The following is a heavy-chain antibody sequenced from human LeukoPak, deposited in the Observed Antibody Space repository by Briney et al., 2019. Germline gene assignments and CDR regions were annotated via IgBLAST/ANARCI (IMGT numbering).Heavy chain of an antibody. CDR2: ISYDGSNK. CDR1: GFTFSSYA. Sequence: GGSLRLSCAASGFTFSSYAMHWVRQAPGKGLEWVAVISYDGSNKYYADSVKGRFTISRDNSKNTLHLQMNSLRAEDTAVYYCARFASIAGDYWGQGTLVTVSS. J-gene: IGHJ4*02. CDR3: ARFASIAGDY. D-gene: IGHD6-6*01. V-gene: IGHV3-30*04.